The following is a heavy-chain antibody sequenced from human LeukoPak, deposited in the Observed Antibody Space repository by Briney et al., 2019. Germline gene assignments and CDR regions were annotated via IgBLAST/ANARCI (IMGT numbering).Heavy chain of an antibody. J-gene: IGHJ4*02. CDR3: AKGGDYRDYLGGDF. V-gene: IGHV3-23*01. Sequence: AGGSLRLSCAASGFTLRIYAMSWVRQAPGKGLEWGSVISGNGGSTYYADSVKGRFTISRDTSKNTLYLQMNSLRAEDTAVYYCAKGGDYRDYLGGDFWGQGTLVTVSS. D-gene: IGHD4-17*01. CDR1: GFTLRIYA. CDR2: ISGNGGST.